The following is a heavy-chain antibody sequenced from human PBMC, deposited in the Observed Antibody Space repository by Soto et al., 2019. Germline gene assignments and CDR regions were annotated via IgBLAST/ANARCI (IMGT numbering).Heavy chain of an antibody. CDR3: ARSRITMIVVVVYYFDY. Sequence: PWGSLRLSCAASGFTFISYAIRCVRHAPFKWLEWVAVISYDGSNKYYADSVKGRFTISRDNSKNTLYLQMNSLRAEDTAVYYCARSRITMIVVVVYYFDYWGQGTLVTVSS. CDR1: GFTFISYA. D-gene: IGHD3-22*01. J-gene: IGHJ4*02. CDR2: ISYDGSNK. V-gene: IGHV3-30-3*01.